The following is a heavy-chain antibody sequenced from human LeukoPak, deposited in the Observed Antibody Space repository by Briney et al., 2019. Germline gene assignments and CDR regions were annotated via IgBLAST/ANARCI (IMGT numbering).Heavy chain of an antibody. V-gene: IGHV1-46*01. Sequence: ASVKVSCKASGYTFTSYYMHWVRQAPGQGLEWMGIINPSGGSTSYAQKFQGRVTMTRDMSTSTVYMELSSLRSEDTAVYYCARDQRWLQFYDAFDIWGQGTMVTVSS. D-gene: IGHD5-24*01. CDR1: GYTFTSYY. CDR2: INPSGGST. CDR3: ARDQRWLQFYDAFDI. J-gene: IGHJ3*02.